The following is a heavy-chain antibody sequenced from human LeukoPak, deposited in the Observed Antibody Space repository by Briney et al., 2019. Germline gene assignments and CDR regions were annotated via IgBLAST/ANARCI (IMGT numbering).Heavy chain of an antibody. Sequence: GASVTVSCMASGFTFTSSAMQWVRQARGQRLEWIGWIVVGSGNTNYAQKFQERVTITRDMSTSTAYMELSSLRSEDTAVYYCAAVGATGAFDIWGQGTMVTVSS. CDR2: IVVGSGNT. CDR3: AAVGATGAFDI. D-gene: IGHD1-26*01. CDR1: GFTFTSSA. J-gene: IGHJ3*02. V-gene: IGHV1-58*02.